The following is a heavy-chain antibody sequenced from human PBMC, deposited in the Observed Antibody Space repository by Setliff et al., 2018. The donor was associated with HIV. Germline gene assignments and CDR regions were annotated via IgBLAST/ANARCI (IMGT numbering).Heavy chain of an antibody. D-gene: IGHD6-19*01. CDR1: GYTFTSYP. Sequence: ASVKVSCKASGYTFTSYPMHWVRQAPGQGLEWMGVINTSGGSAGYAEKFRGRVTMTRDTSTSTVYMDLRNLRSEDTAVYYCARNQGDSSGWYAGDYWGHGILVTVSS. V-gene: IGHV1-46*01. CDR2: INTSGGSA. CDR3: ARNQGDSSGWYAGDY. J-gene: IGHJ4*01.